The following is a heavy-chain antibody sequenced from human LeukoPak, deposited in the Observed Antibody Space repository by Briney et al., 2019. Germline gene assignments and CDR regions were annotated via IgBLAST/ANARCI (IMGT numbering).Heavy chain of an antibody. J-gene: IGHJ6*02. D-gene: IGHD3-3*01. Sequence: SETLSLTCAVYGGSFSGYYWSWIRQPPGKGLEWIGEINHSGSTNYNPSLKSRVTISVDTSKNQFSLKLISVPAADTAVYYCARAAHTDWSGYPRHYYYYGMDVWGQGTTVTVSS. CDR3: ARAAHTDWSGYPRHYYYYGMDV. CDR2: INHSGST. CDR1: GGSFSGYY. V-gene: IGHV4-34*01.